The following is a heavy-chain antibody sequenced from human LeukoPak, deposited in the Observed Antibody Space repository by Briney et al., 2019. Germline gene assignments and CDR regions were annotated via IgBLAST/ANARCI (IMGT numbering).Heavy chain of an antibody. D-gene: IGHD3-10*01. CDR3: ARESNYHGSGTGWFDP. Sequence: SETLSLTFTVSVGSISSSSYYWGWIRQPPGKGLEWIGRIYYSGSTYYNPSLKSRVTISLDTSKNQLSLKLSSVTAADTAVYYCARESNYHGSGTGWFDPWGQGTLVTVSS. J-gene: IGHJ5*02. CDR1: VGSISSSSYY. CDR2: IYYSGST. V-gene: IGHV4-39*07.